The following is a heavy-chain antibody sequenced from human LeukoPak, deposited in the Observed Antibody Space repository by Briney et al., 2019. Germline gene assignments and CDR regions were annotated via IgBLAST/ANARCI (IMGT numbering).Heavy chain of an antibody. CDR3: ARGLYYYYGMDV. Sequence: SETLSLTCTVSGGSISSYYWSWIRQSPGKRLEWIGYIYYSGSTSYNPSLKNRVTISVDTSKNQFFLNVSSVTAADTAVYYCARGLYYYYGMDVWGQGTTVTISS. V-gene: IGHV4-59*01. CDR1: GGSISSYY. J-gene: IGHJ6*02. CDR2: IYYSGST.